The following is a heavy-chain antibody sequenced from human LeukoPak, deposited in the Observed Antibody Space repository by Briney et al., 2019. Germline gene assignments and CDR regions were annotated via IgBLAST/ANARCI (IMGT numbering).Heavy chain of an antibody. V-gene: IGHV3-23*01. CDR2: ISGSGGST. J-gene: IGHJ4*02. CDR1: GFTFSSYA. D-gene: IGHD4-11*01. CDR3: AMGVRGRVTKQDY. Sequence: QTGGSLRLSCAASGFTFSSYAMSWVRQAPGKGLEWVSAISGSGGSTYYADSVKGRFTISRDNSKNTLYLQMNSLRAEDTAVYYCAMGVRGRVTKQDYWGQGTLVTVSS.